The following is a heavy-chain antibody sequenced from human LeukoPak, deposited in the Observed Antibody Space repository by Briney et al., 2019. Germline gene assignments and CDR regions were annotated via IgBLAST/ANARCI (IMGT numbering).Heavy chain of an antibody. Sequence: GGSLRLSCEVSGFSFSNSVMNWVRQAPGKGLEWVSAISGSGDIFRSGDSTYYADSVKGRFTISRDISKNLLFLQMNNPRAEDTAVYYCARGFMETVPGTPFDYWGQGTLVTVSS. CDR2: ISGSGDIFRSGDST. J-gene: IGHJ4*02. V-gene: IGHV3-23*01. D-gene: IGHD3-3*01. CDR3: ARGFMETVPGTPFDY. CDR1: GFSFSNSV.